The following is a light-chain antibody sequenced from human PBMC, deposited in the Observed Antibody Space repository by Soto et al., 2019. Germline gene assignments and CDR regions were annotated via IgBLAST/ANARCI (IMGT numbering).Light chain of an antibody. J-gene: IGKJ3*01. CDR1: QSVSSY. CDR3: QQRSNWLFT. V-gene: IGKV3-11*01. CDR2: DAS. Sequence: EIVLTQSPATLSLSPGERATLSCRASQSVSSYLAWYQRKPGQAPRLLIYDASNRATGIPARFSGSGSGTDFTLTISSLEPEYCAVYYCQQRSNWLFTFGPGTKVDIK.